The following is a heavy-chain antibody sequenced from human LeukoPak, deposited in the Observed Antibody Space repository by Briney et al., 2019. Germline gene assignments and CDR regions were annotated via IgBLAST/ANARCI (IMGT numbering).Heavy chain of an antibody. CDR2: IRYDGSIK. CDR1: GFTFSDYG. V-gene: IGHV3-30*02. CDR3: ARILDSAWGELGY. D-gene: IGHD6-19*01. Sequence: GGSLRLSCAASGFTFSDYGMDWVRQAPGKGLEWVAFIRYDGSIKYYTDSVKDRFTISRDNSGNTLYLQMNSLRAEDTAVYYCARILDSAWGELGYWGQGTLVTVSS. J-gene: IGHJ4*02.